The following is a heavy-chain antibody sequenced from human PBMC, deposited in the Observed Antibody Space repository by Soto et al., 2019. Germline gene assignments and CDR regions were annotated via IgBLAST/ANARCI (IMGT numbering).Heavy chain of an antibody. V-gene: IGHV3-48*01. Sequence: QPGGSLRLSCAASGFTFSSYSMNWVRQAPGKGLEWVSYISSRSTTIYYADSVKGRFTISRDNAKNSLYLQMNSLRAEDTAVYYCARLPYYYGSGNYWFDPWGQGTLVTVSS. J-gene: IGHJ5*02. CDR3: ARLPYYYGSGNYWFDP. CDR1: GFTFSSYS. D-gene: IGHD3-10*01. CDR2: ISSRSTTI.